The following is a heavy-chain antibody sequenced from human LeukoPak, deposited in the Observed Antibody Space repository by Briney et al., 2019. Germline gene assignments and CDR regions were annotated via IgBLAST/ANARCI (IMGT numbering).Heavy chain of an antibody. CDR2: IYPDDSDT. V-gene: IGHV5-51*01. D-gene: IGHD2-2*01. J-gene: IGHJ4*02. CDR1: GYSFTTYW. Sequence: GESLKISCKGSGYSFTTYWIGWVRQMPGKGLEWMGIIYPDDSDTRYSPSFQGQVTISADKSTSIAYLQWSSLKASDTAMYFCASPYPREYCSTSSCYFNQWGQGTLVTVSS. CDR3: ASPYPREYCSTSSCYFNQ.